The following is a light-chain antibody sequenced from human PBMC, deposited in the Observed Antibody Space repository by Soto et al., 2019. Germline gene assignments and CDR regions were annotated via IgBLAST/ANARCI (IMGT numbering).Light chain of an antibody. CDR1: SSDVGGYNY. V-gene: IGLV2-8*01. CDR2: EVS. J-gene: IGLJ2*01. Sequence: QSALTQPPSASGSPGQSVTISCTGTSSDVGGYNYVSWYQQHPGKAPKLMIYEVSKRPSGVPDRFSGSKSDNTASLTVSGLQAEDEAYYYCSSYAGSNNLVFGGGTKVTVL. CDR3: SSYAGSNNLV.